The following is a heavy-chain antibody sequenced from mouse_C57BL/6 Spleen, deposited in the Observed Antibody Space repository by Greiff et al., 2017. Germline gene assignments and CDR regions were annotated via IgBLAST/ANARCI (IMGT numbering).Heavy chain of an antibody. J-gene: IGHJ4*01. CDR3: ARYELTGAYYYAMDY. V-gene: IGHV1-80*01. D-gene: IGHD4-1*01. CDR1: GYAFSSYW. Sequence: QVQLKESGAELVKPGASVKISCKASGYAFSSYWLNWVKQRPGRGLEWIGQIYPGDGDTNYNGKFKGKATLTADKASSTAYLQLSSLTSEDSAVYFCARYELTGAYYYAMDYWGQGTSVTVSS. CDR2: IYPGDGDT.